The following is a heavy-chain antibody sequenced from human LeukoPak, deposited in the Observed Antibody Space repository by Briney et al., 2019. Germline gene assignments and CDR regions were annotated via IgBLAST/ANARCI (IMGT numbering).Heavy chain of an antibody. CDR2: IILILGIA. CDR3: ARGSGDSSGYYYVEDAFDI. D-gene: IGHD3-22*01. CDR1: GGTFSSYA. V-gene: IGHV1-69*04. Sequence: SVKVSFKSSGGTFSSYAISWVRQPPAQGLEWMGRIILILGIANYAQKFQGRVMITADKSTSTAYMELSSLRSEDTAVYYCARGSGDSSGYYYVEDAFDIWGQGTMVTVSS. J-gene: IGHJ3*02.